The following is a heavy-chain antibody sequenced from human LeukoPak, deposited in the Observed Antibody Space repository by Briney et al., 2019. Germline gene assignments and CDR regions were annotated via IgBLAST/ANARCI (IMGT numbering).Heavy chain of an antibody. CDR1: GGTFSSYA. CDR2: IIPILGIA. J-gene: IGHJ6*02. Sequence: ASVKVSCKASGGTFSSYAISWVRQAPGQGLEWMGRIIPILGIANYAQKFQGRVTITADKSTSTAYMELSSLRSEDTAVYYCARPYCGGDCYSNGYYYYGMDVWGQGTTVTVSS. CDR3: ARPYCGGDCYSNGYYYYGMDV. D-gene: IGHD2-21*02. V-gene: IGHV1-69*04.